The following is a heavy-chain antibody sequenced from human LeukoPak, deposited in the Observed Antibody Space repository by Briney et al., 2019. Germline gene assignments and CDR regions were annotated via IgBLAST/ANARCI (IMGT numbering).Heavy chain of an antibody. J-gene: IGHJ4*02. D-gene: IGHD3-9*01. CDR1: GGSFSGYY. V-gene: IGHV4-34*01. CDR3: YILTGYYQDY. Sequence: ASETLSLTCAVYGGSFSGYYWSWIRQPPGKGLEWIGEINHSGSTNYNPSLKSRVTISVDTSKNQFSLKLSSVTAADTAVYYCYILTGYYQDYWGQGTLVTVSS. CDR2: INHSGST.